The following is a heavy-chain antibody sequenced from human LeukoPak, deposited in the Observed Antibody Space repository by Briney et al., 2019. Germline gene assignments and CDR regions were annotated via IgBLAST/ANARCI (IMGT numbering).Heavy chain of an antibody. D-gene: IGHD1-26*01. J-gene: IGHJ3*02. CDR3: ARPQWELLQDDAFDI. CDR2: IYPGDSDT. Sequence: RGESLKISCKGSGYSFTSYWIGWVRQMPGKGLEWMGIIYPGDSDTRYSPSFQGQVTISADKSISTAYLQWSSLKASDTAMYYCARPQWELLQDDAFDIWGQGTMVTVYS. V-gene: IGHV5-51*01. CDR1: GYSFTSYW.